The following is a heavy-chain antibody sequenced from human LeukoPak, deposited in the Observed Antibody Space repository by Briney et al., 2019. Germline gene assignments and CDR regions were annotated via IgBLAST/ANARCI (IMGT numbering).Heavy chain of an antibody. J-gene: IGHJ4*02. V-gene: IGHV5-10-1*01. D-gene: IGHD3-10*01. CDR3: ARARGDHYSFDY. CDR2: IDPSDSYT. Sequence: HGESLRISCKGYGYSFTSYWIIWVRQMPGKGQEWMGRIDPSDSYTNYSPSLQGHVTISADKSISAAYLQWSNLKASDTAMYYCARARGDHYSFDYWGQGTLVTVSS. CDR1: GYSFTSYW.